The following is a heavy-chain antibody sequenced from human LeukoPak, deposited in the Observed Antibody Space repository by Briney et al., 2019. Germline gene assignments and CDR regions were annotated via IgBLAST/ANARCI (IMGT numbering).Heavy chain of an antibody. V-gene: IGHV3-33*01. J-gene: IGHJ5*02. Sequence: PGRSLRLSCAASGFTFTTYGMHWVRQAPGKGLEWVAVISHDVDFKYYADSVKGRFTISRDNSKNTMFLQMNSLRAEDTAVYYCTRDITDSSGITWFEPWGPGTLVTVSS. D-gene: IGHD3-22*01. CDR1: GFTFTTYG. CDR3: TRDITDSSGITWFEP. CDR2: ISHDVDFK.